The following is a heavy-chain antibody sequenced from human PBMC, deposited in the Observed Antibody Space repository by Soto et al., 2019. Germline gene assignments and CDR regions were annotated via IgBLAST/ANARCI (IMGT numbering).Heavy chain of an antibody. J-gene: IGHJ4*02. D-gene: IGHD3-22*01. CDR2: ISSDGGDT. CDR3: ARDVGYCVINTCYKPAY. V-gene: IGHV3-74*01. Sequence: EVQLVESGGGLVQPGGSLRLSCAASGFTFSSYWMHWVRQVPGKGLVWVSRISSDGGDTSYADSVKGRFTISRDNARSTLYLQMSSLRAEDTAVYYCARDVGYCVINTCYKPAYWGQGTLVTVSS. CDR1: GFTFSSYW.